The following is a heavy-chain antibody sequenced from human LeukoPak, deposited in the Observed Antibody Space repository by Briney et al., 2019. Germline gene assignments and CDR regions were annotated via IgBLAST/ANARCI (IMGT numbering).Heavy chain of an antibody. J-gene: IGHJ5*02. D-gene: IGHD3-3*01. CDR1: GGTFSSYA. CDR2: IIPIFGTA. CDR3: ARDVHYDFWSGYYRLNWFDP. V-gene: IGHV1-69*01. Sequence: SVKVSCKASGGTFSSYAISWVRQAPGQGLEWMGGIIPIFGTANYAQKFQGRVTITADESTSTAYMELSSLRSEDTAVYYCARDVHYDFWSGYYRLNWFDPWGQGTLVTVSS.